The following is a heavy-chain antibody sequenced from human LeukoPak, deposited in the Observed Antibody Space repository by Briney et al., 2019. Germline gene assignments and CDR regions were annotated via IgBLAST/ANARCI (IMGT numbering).Heavy chain of an antibody. V-gene: IGHV4-34*01. CDR2: INHSGST. Sequence: SETLSLTCAVYGVSFSGYYWSWIRQPPGKGLEWIGEINHSGSTNYNPSLKSRVTISVDTSKNQFSLKLSSVTAADTAVYYCASYDFWSGYYPFDYWGQGTLVTVSS. J-gene: IGHJ4*02. CDR3: ASYDFWSGYYPFDY. D-gene: IGHD3-3*01. CDR1: GVSFSGYY.